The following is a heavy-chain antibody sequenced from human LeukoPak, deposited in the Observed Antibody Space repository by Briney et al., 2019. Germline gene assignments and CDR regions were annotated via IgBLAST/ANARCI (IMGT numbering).Heavy chain of an antibody. Sequence: GGSLRLSCAASGFTFSSYSMNWVRQAPGKGLEWVSYISSSSSTIYYADSVKGRFTISRDNAKSSLYLQMNSLRAEDTALYYCARVVSMGNFDYWGQGTLVTVSS. CDR1: GFTFSSYS. V-gene: IGHV3-48*01. J-gene: IGHJ4*02. CDR3: ARVVSMGNFDY. CDR2: ISSSSSTI. D-gene: IGHD2/OR15-2a*01.